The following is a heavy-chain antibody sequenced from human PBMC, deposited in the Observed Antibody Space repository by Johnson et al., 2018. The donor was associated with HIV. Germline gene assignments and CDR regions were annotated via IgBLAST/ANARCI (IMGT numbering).Heavy chain of an antibody. V-gene: IGHV3-30*02. D-gene: IGHD1-7*01. J-gene: IGHJ3*02. CDR3: AKWGTITGTTGVFDI. CDR2: IRYDGSNK. CDR1: GFSFSSYG. Sequence: QVQLVESGGGVVQAGGSLRLSCAASGFSFSSYGMYWVRQAPGKGLEWVAFIRYDGSNKYYADSVKGRFTISRDNSKNTLYLQMNSLRAEDTAVYYCAKWGTITGTTGVFDIWGQGTMVTVYS.